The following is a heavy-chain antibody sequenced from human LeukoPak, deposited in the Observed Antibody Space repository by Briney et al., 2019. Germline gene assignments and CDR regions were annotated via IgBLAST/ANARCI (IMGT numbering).Heavy chain of an antibody. CDR2: INPDGSNT. Sequence: SGGSLRLSCAASGFTFNTYWMHWVRHAAGEGLVWVSRINPDGSNTTYADSVKGRFTISRDNAKNALYLQMNSLRAEDTAVYYCARGGVDYWGQGTLVTVSS. CDR3: ARGGVDY. J-gene: IGHJ4*02. CDR1: GFTFNTYW. V-gene: IGHV3-74*01.